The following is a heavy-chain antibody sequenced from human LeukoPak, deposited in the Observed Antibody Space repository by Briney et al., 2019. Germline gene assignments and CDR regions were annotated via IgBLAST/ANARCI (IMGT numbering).Heavy chain of an antibody. CDR3: ARWGGTRQYYFDC. V-gene: IGHV3-33*01. J-gene: IGHJ4*02. D-gene: IGHD1/OR15-1a*01. Sequence: GGSLRLSCAVSRFIFIYYGLHWVRQAPGKRLEWVAVTRFDGSIKQYADSVKGRFTISRDDSKNTLYLQMNFLKSEDTAVYYCARWGGTRQYYFDCWGQGTLVTVSS. CDR1: RFIFIYYG. CDR2: TRFDGSIK.